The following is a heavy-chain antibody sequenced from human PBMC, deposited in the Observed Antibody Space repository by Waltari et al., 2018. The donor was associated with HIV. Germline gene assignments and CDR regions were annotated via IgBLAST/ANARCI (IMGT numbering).Heavy chain of an antibody. D-gene: IGHD5-12*01. CDR2: INPSGGST. CDR3: ARLDSGYDLAG. V-gene: IGHV1-46*01. J-gene: IGHJ4*02. Sequence: QVQLVQSGAEVKKPGASVKVSCKASGYTFTSYYMHWVRQAPGQGLEWMGIINPSGGSTSYAQKFQGRVTMTRDTSTNTVYMELGSLRSEDTAVYYCARLDSGYDLAGWGQGTLVTVSS. CDR1: GYTFTSYY.